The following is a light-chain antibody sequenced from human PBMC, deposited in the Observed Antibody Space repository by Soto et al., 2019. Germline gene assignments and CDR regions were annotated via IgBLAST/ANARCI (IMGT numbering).Light chain of an antibody. CDR1: QNIYYN. Sequence: IVMTQSPANLSVSPGESATLSCRASQNIYYNVAWYQHRPGQAPRLLIYRASTRATGVPARFRGSGSGTEFTLTISSLQSEDFTVYSCLQYHNLWAFGQGTKVEI. CDR2: RAS. V-gene: IGKV3-15*01. CDR3: LQYHNLWA. J-gene: IGKJ1*01.